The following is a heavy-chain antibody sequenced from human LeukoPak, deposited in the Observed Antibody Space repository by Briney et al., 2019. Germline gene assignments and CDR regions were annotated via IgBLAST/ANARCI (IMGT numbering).Heavy chain of an antibody. CDR1: GFTFSSYA. CDR3: ARVTGLELQACDC. Sequence: PGGSLRLSCAASGFTFSSYAMHWVRQAPGKGLEWVAVISYDGSNKYYADSVKGRFTISRDNSKNTLYLQMNSLRAEDTAVYYCARVTGLELQACDCWGQGTLVTVSS. J-gene: IGHJ4*02. D-gene: IGHD1-7*01. V-gene: IGHV3-30-3*01. CDR2: ISYDGSNK.